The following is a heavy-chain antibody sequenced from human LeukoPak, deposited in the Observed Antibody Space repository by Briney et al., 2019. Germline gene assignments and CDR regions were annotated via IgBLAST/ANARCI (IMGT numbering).Heavy chain of an antibody. V-gene: IGHV4-39*07. D-gene: IGHD1-26*01. J-gene: IGHJ1*01. CDR1: SGSISSSDYY. CDR3: ARDYRLTQIQY. Sequence: SETLSLTCTVSSGSISSSDYYWGWIRQPPGKGLECIGSIYYTGSTYYNPSLKSRVTISVDTSKNQFSLRLSSVTAADTAVYYCARDYRLTQIQYWGQGTLVTVSS. CDR2: IYYTGST.